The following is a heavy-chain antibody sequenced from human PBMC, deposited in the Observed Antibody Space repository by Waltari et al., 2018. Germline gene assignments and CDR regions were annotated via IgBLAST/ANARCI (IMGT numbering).Heavy chain of an antibody. J-gene: IGHJ4*02. V-gene: IGHV1-69*08. CDR2: VRPVFGTA. D-gene: IGHD2-21*01. CDR3: ARDQRGLCGGDCYSRY. CDR1: GGTFSSYA. Sequence: QVQLVQSGAEVKKPGSSVKVSCKASGGTFSSYAISWVRQAPGQGLEWMGRVRPVFGTANYAQKFQGRVTSTADKATSTAYMELSSLRSDGTAVYYCARDQRGLCGGDCYSRYWGQGTLVTVSS.